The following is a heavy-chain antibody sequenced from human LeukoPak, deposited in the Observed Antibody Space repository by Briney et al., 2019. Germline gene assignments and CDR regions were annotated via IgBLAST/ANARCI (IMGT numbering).Heavy chain of an antibody. J-gene: IGHJ4*02. CDR2: ISSGSDST. CDR3: ATGSRDGYNFVY. V-gene: IGHV3-21*06. Sequence: GGSLRLSCASSGVTFSTYSMNWIRQPPGKGLEWVSSISSGSDSTYYADSVKGRFAISRDNVKNSLFLQMNSLRVEDTGVYYCATGSRDGYNFVYWGQGTLVTVSS. D-gene: IGHD5-24*01. CDR1: GVTFSTYS.